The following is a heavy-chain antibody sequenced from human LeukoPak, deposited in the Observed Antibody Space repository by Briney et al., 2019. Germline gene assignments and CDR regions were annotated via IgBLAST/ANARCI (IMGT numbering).Heavy chain of an antibody. J-gene: IGHJ4*02. CDR1: GFTFSSYA. CDR2: ISSNGGST. Sequence: GGSLRLSCAASGFTFSSYAMYWVRQAPGKGLEYVSAISSNGGSTYYANSVKGRFTISRDNSKNTLYLQMGSLRAEDMAVYYCARAGVEMATILGYWGQGTPVTVSS. D-gene: IGHD5-24*01. V-gene: IGHV3-64*01. CDR3: ARAGVEMATILGY.